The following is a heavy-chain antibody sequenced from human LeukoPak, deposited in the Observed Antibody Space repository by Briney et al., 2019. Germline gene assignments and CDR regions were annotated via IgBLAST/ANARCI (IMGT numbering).Heavy chain of an antibody. CDR1: GFTFDDYA. Sequence: PGGSLRLCCAPSGFTFDDYAFHWVSQAPGQGLEWVALISHDGGNIYYTPSVQGRFTISRDNSKNMLYLQMNSLRREDTAVYYCARAPPIRTGWSENPFDFWGQRTLVTVSS. J-gene: IGHJ4*02. CDR3: ARAPPIRTGWSENPFDF. CDR2: ISHDGGNI. D-gene: IGHD7-27*01. V-gene: IGHV3-30*04.